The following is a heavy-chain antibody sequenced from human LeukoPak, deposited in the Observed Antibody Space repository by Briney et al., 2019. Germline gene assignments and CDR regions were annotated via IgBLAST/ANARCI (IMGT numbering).Heavy chain of an antibody. CDR2: IYYTGTT. D-gene: IGHD3-22*01. J-gene: IGHJ3*02. V-gene: IGHV4-39*02. CDR3: ARSLNYYDTTGYPPLSETFDM. Sequence: SETLSLTCTVSGDSIYSSYYYWGWIRQPPGKGPEWIGSIYYTGTTYYNPSLKSRVTISADTSENHFSLRLSSVTAADTAVYYCARSLNYYDTTGYPPLSETFDMRGQGTLVTVSP. CDR1: GDSIYSSYYY.